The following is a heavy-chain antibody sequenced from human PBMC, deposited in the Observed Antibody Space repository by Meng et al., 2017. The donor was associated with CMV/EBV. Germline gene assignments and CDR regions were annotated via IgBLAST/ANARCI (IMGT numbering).Heavy chain of an antibody. V-gene: IGHV3-7*01. CDR3: ARGTKYHLRRWFDY. D-gene: IGHD2-2*01. J-gene: IGHJ4*02. Sequence: ETLSLTCAASGFTFSSYWMSWVRQAPEKGLEWVANIKQDGSEKYYVDSVKGRFTISRDNAKNSLYLQMNSLRAEDTAVYYCARGTKYHLRRWFDYWGQGTLVTVSS. CDR1: GFTFSSYW. CDR2: IKQDGSEK.